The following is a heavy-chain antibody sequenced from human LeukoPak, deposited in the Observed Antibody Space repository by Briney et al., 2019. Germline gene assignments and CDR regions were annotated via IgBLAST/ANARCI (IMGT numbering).Heavy chain of an antibody. V-gene: IGHV3-15*01. Sequence: PGGSLRLPCAASGFTFINAWMSWVRQAPGKGLEWVGRIKRKSDGGTSDYAAPVKGRFTISRDDSKNTLYLQMNSLKTEDTAVYYCAHFGSAEYFQDWGQGTLVTVSS. D-gene: IGHD3-10*01. J-gene: IGHJ1*01. CDR2: IKRKSDGGTS. CDR1: GFTFINAW. CDR3: AHFGSAEYFQD.